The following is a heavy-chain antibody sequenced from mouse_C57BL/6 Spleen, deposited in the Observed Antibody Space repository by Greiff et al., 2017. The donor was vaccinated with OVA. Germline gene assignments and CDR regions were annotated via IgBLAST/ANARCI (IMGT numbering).Heavy chain of an antibody. CDR2: INPNNGGT. Sequence: EVQLQQSGPELVKPGASVKISCKASGYTFTDYYMNWVKQSHGKSLEWIGDINPNNGGTSYNQKFKGKATLTVDKSSSTAYMELRSLTSEDSAVYYCARTTVASEGYFDVWGTGTTVTVSS. D-gene: IGHD1-1*01. CDR1: GYTFTDYY. CDR3: ARTTVASEGYFDV. J-gene: IGHJ1*03. V-gene: IGHV1-26*01.